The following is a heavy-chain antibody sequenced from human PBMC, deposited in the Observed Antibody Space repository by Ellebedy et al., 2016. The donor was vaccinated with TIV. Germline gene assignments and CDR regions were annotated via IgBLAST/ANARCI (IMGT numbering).Heavy chain of an antibody. CDR3: ARVRWLLYYFDY. V-gene: IGHV3-7*03. D-gene: IGHD4-23*01. Sequence: GGSLRLXXAASGFTFSSYAMSWVRQAPGKGLEWVANIKQDGSEKYYVDSVKGRFTISRDNAKNSLYLQMNSLRAEDTAVYYCARVRWLLYYFDYWGQGTLVTVSS. CDR2: IKQDGSEK. J-gene: IGHJ4*02. CDR1: GFTFSSYA.